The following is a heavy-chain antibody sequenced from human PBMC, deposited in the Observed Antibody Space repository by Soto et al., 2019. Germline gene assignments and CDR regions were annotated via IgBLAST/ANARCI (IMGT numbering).Heavy chain of an antibody. CDR3: SKALAYGEYWYFDR. V-gene: IGHV3-23*01. CDR2: ISGSGGST. Sequence: EVQLLESGGGLVQPGGSLRLSCAASGFTFSSYAMSWVRQAPGKGLEWVSAISGSGGSTYYADSVKGRFTISRDNSSNTLYMQMNSLRAEDTAVYYCSKALAYGEYWYFDRWGRGTLVTVSS. CDR1: GFTFSSYA. J-gene: IGHJ2*01. D-gene: IGHD4-17*01.